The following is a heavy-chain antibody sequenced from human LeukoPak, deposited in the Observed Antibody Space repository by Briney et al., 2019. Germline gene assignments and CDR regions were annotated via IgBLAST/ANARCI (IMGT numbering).Heavy chain of an antibody. J-gene: IGHJ4*02. CDR1: DYPITSDYY. V-gene: IGHV3-53*01. CDR2: IYSGGST. D-gene: IGHD6-19*01. CDR3: ARELVAGLFDY. Sequence: PSETLSLTCEVSDYPITSDYYWVWIRQPPGQGLEWVSVIYSGGSTYYADSVKGRFTISRDNSKNTLYLQMNSLRAEDTAVYYCARELVAGLFDYWGQGTLVTVSS.